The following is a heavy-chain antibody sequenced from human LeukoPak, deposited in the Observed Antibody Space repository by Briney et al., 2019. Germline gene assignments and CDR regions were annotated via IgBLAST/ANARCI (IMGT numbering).Heavy chain of an antibody. D-gene: IGHD2-15*01. Sequence: GGSLRLSCEGSGFTFGETMMSWVRQVPGKGLEWVARIKEDRSDIYYVDSVRGRFTISRDNAKKSLWLQMSSLRAEDTAVYYCARGGQKRFDLWGQGNLVTVSS. J-gene: IGHJ4*02. V-gene: IGHV3-7*01. CDR2: IKEDRSDI. CDR1: GFTFGETM. CDR3: ARGGQKRFDL.